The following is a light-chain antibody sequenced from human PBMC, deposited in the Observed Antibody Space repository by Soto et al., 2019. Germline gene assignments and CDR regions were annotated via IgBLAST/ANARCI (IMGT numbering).Light chain of an antibody. Sequence: IEMTQSPNTLSASVGYRVSITCRASENIYRYLAWYQQKPGKAPKLLIYEASDLESGVPSRFSGSGYGTEFTLTINGLLPEDFGTYYCQHYKDLPSFGQGTKV. V-gene: IGKV1-5*03. CDR1: ENIYRY. CDR2: EAS. CDR3: QHYKDLPS. J-gene: IGKJ1*01.